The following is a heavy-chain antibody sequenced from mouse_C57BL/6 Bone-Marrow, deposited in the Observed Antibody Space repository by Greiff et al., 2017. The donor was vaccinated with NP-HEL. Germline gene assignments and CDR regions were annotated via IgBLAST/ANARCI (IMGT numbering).Heavy chain of an antibody. J-gene: IGHJ3*01. V-gene: IGHV1-50*01. Sequence: QVQLQQPGAELVKPGASVKLSCKASGYTFTSYWMQWVKQRPGQGLEWIGEIDPSDSYTNYNQKFKGKATLTVDTSSSTAYMQLSSLTSEDSAVYYCARYPYYSNYGFAYWGQGTLVTVSA. CDR1: GYTFTSYW. CDR2: IDPSDSYT. D-gene: IGHD2-5*01. CDR3: ARYPYYSNYGFAY.